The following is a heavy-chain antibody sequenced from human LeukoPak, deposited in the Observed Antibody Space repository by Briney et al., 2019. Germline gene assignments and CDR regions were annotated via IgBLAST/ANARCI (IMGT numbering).Heavy chain of an antibody. D-gene: IGHD3-3*01. Sequence: SVKVSCKASGGTFSSYAISWVRQAPGQGLEWMGGIIPIFGTANYAQKFQGRVTITAEESTSTAYMELSSLRSEDTAVYYCARGVIDYDFWSGYYKRYYFDYWGQGTLVTVSS. CDR3: ARGVIDYDFWSGYYKRYYFDY. V-gene: IGHV1-69*13. CDR2: IIPIFGTA. J-gene: IGHJ4*02. CDR1: GGTFSSYA.